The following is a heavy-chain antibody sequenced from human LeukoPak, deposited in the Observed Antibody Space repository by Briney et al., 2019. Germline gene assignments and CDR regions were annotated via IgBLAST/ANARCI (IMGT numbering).Heavy chain of an antibody. CDR3: ARDLDNYSGSGSYYNGDRLFQD. D-gene: IGHD3-10*01. J-gene: IGHJ1*01. V-gene: IGHV1-2*02. CDR2: LNTNSGGT. CDR1: GYTFTDFR. Sequence: ASVKDSCKASGYTFTDFRIHWVRQAPGQGLEWMGWLNTNSGGTNNAQNFQGRVTMTRDTSIRTGYMELSRLRSDDTAVYYCARDLDNYSGSGSYYNGDRLFQDWGQGTLVTVSS.